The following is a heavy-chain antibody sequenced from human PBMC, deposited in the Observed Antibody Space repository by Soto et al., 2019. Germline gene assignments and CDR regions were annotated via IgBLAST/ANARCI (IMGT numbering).Heavy chain of an antibody. V-gene: IGHV4-39*01. CDR1: GGSISSSSYY. CDR3: ARRPVENGMDV. CDR2: IYYSGST. Sequence: SETLSRTCTVSGGSISSSSYYWGWIRQPPGKGLEWIGSIYYSGSTYYNPSLKSRVTISVDTSKNQFSLKLSSVTAPDTPVYYCARRPVENGMDVWGQGTTVTVSS. J-gene: IGHJ6*02.